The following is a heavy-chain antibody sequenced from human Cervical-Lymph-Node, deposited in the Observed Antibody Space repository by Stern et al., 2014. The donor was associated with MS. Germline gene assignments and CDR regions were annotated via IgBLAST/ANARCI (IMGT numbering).Heavy chain of an antibody. CDR1: VGSISDYY. V-gene: IGHV4-4*07. CDR2: IYSSGVT. J-gene: IGHJ6*02. D-gene: IGHD4-17*01. Sequence: QVQLVESGPGLVKPSETLSLTCTVSVGSISDYYWNWIRQPAGKGLEWIGRIYSSGVTNYNPSLKSRVTMSVDTPKNQFSLRLTSVSAADTAVYYCARQTSVTSSLNFYFGMDVWGQGTTVTVSS. CDR3: ARQTSVTSSLNFYFGMDV.